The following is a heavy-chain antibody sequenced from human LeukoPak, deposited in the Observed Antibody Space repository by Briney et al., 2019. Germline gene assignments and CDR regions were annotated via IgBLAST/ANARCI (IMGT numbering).Heavy chain of an antibody. J-gene: IGHJ1*01. CDR2: IRYDGSNK. CDR3: ARVYYGSGKGYFQD. CDR1: GFTFSNYG. V-gene: IGHV3-30*02. D-gene: IGHD3-10*01. Sequence: GGSLRLSCAASGFTFSNYGMHWVRQAPGKGLEWVAFIRYDGSNKYYADSVKGRFTISRDNAKNSLYLQMNSLRAEDTAVYYCARVYYGSGKGYFQDWGQGTLITVSS.